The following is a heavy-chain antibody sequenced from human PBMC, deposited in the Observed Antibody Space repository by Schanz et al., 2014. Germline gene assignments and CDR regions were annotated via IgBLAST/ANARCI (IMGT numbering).Heavy chain of an antibody. V-gene: IGHV3-23*01. D-gene: IGHD3-10*01. CDR3: AKGRFGELSAFDI. CDR2: ISGDHRNT. CDR1: GFTFSSYS. Sequence: EVQLLESGGGLVQPGGSLRLSCAASGFTFSSYSMNWVRQAPGKGLEWVSSISGDHRNTFYADSVKGRFTISRDNSKNTLYLQMNSLRPENTAVYYCAKGRFGELSAFDIWGQGTMXTVSS. J-gene: IGHJ3*02.